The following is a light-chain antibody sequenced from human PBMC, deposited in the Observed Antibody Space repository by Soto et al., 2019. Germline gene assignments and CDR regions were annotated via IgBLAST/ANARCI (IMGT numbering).Light chain of an antibody. V-gene: IGKV3-20*01. CDR1: QSFSTY. CDR3: QQYGSSPET. J-gene: IGKJ1*01. CDR2: DAS. Sequence: EIVMTQSPATLSLSPGERATLSYRASQSFSTYLAWCQQKPGQAPRLLIYDASNRATGIPARFSGSGSGTDFTLTISRLEPEDFAVYYCQQYGSSPETFGQGTKVDIK.